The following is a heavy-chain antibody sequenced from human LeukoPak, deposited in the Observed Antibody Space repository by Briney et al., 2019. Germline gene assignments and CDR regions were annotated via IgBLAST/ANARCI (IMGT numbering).Heavy chain of an antibody. Sequence: GSSVKVSCKASGGTFSSYAISWVRQAPGQGLEWMGGIIPIFGTANYAQKFQGRVTITTDESTSTAYMELRSLRSDDTAVYYCARDPPDGITPNYYGMDVWGQGTTVTVSS. D-gene: IGHD3-10*01. CDR3: ARDPPDGITPNYYGMDV. CDR1: GGTFSSYA. V-gene: IGHV1-69*05. CDR2: IIPIFGTA. J-gene: IGHJ6*02.